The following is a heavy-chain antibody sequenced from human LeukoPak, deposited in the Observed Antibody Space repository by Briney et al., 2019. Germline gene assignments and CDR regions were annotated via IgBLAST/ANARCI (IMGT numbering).Heavy chain of an antibody. CDR2: INPNSGGT. Sequence: APVKVSCKASGYTFTGYYMHWVRQAPGQGLEWMGWINPNSGGTNYAQKFQGRVTMTRDTSISIAYMELSRLRSDDTAVYYCARVDRAVRGVMPFDYWGQGTLVTVSS. J-gene: IGHJ4*02. D-gene: IGHD3-10*01. V-gene: IGHV1-2*02. CDR1: GYTFTGYY. CDR3: ARVDRAVRGVMPFDY.